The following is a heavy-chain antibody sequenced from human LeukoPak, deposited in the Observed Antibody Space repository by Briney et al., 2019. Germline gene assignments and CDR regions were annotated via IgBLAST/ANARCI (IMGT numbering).Heavy chain of an antibody. V-gene: IGHV4-34*01. Sequence: SETLSLTCAVYGGSFSGYYWSWIRQPPGKGLEWIGEINHSGSTNYNPSLKSRVTISVDRSKNQFSLKLTSVTAADTAVYYCARAKAYCGGDCYPAAFDIWGQGTMVTVSS. CDR2: INHSGST. D-gene: IGHD2-21*01. J-gene: IGHJ3*02. CDR1: GGSFSGYY. CDR3: ARAKAYCGGDCYPAAFDI.